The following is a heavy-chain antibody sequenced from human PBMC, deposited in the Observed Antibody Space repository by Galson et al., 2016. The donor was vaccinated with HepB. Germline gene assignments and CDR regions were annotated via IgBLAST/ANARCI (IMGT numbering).Heavy chain of an antibody. CDR2: IRSKSRGAST. J-gene: IGHJ4*02. V-gene: IGHV3-15*01. CDR3: TALSTFEGVIVNSY. CDR1: GFGFSGTW. Sequence: SLRLSCATSGFGFSGTWMSWVRQAPGKGLEWVGLIRSKSRGASTDFAAPLKGRFAITRDDSKNTVSLQMDSLTTEDTAVYYCTALSTFEGVIVNSYWGQGALVIVSS. D-gene: IGHD3-16*02.